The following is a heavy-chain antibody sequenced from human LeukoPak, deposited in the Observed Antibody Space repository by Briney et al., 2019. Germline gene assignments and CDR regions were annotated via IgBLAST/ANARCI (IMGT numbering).Heavy chain of an antibody. J-gene: IGHJ5*02. CDR2: ISYDGNTE. D-gene: IGHD3-16*02. CDR1: GFTFSSYA. Sequence: PGGSLRLSCAASGFTFSSYAMHWVRQAPGKGLEWVAVISYDGNTEYYADSVKGRFTISRDNSRNTLYLQMNSLRAEDTAAYYCAREDSSFRFDPWGQGTLVTVSS. V-gene: IGHV3-30-3*01. CDR3: AREDSSFRFDP.